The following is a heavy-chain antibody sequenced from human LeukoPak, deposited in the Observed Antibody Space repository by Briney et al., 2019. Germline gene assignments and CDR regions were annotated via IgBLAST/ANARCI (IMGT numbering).Heavy chain of an antibody. CDR3: AKADLYSANTRYFDY. D-gene: IGHD5-12*01. CDR2: ISGGGTTT. V-gene: IGHV3-23*01. J-gene: IGHJ4*02. CDR1: GFTFSNYA. Sequence: GGSLRLSCAAAGFTFSNYAMNWVRQAPGKGLEWVSTISGGGTTTYYADSVKGRFTISRDNLKNTLYLQMNSLRVEDTAVYYCAKADLYSANTRYFDYWGQGTLVTVSS.